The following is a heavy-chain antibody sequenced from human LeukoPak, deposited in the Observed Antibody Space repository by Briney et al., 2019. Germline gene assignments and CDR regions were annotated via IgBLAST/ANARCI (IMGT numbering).Heavy chain of an antibody. Sequence: GGSLRLSCAASGFTFSSYWMHWVRQAPGKGLVRVSRINSDGSSTSYADSVKGRFTISRDNAKNTLYLQMNSLRAEDTAVYYCARGHSGSYLSDGAFDVWGQGTMVTVSS. CDR2: INSDGSST. V-gene: IGHV3-74*01. CDR3: ARGHSGSYLSDGAFDV. D-gene: IGHD1-26*01. CDR1: GFTFSSYW. J-gene: IGHJ3*01.